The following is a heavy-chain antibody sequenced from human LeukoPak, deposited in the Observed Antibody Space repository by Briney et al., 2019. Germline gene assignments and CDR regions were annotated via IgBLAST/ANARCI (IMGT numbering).Heavy chain of an antibody. CDR3: ARDFLYYYDSSGYYPDY. J-gene: IGHJ4*02. Sequence: ASVKVSCKASGYTFTGYYMHWVRQAPGQGLEWMGWINPNSGGTNYAQKFQGRVTMTRDTSISTAYMELSRLRSDDTAVYYCARDFLYYYDSSGYYPDYWGQGTLVTVSS. CDR2: INPNSGGT. D-gene: IGHD3-22*01. CDR1: GYTFTGYY. V-gene: IGHV1-2*02.